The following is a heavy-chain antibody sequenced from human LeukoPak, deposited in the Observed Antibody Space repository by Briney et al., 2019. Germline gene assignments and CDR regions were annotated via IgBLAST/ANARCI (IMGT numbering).Heavy chain of an antibody. D-gene: IGHD3-22*01. CDR1: GGSISSSSYY. CDR2: IYYSGST. J-gene: IGHJ4*02. Sequence: SETLSPTCTVSGGSISSSSYYWGWIRQPPGKGLEWIGGIYYSGSTYYNPSLKSRVTISVDTSKNQFSLKLSSVTAADTAVYYCARPFLDRYYDSSGYIIWGQGTLVTVSS. CDR3: ARPFLDRYYDSSGYII. V-gene: IGHV4-39*01.